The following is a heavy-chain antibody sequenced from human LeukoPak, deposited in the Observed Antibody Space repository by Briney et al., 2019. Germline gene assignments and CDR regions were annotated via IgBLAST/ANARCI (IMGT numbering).Heavy chain of an antibody. V-gene: IGHV1-69*05. J-gene: IGHJ6*03. CDR3: ARGPRITLVRGGQWYYYMDV. CDR2: IIPIFGTT. Sequence: GASVKVSCKASGGTSSSYAISWVRQAPGQGLEWMGGIIPIFGTTNYAQKFRGRVTMTRDMSTSTVYMELSSLRSEDTAVYYCARGPRITLVRGGQWYYYMDVWGKGTTVTISS. D-gene: IGHD3-10*01. CDR1: GGTSSSYA.